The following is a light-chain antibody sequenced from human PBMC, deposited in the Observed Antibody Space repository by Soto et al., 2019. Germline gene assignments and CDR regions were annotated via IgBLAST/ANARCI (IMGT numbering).Light chain of an antibody. Sequence: QSALTQPPSASGSPGQSVTISCTGTSSDVGGYKYVSWYQQHPDKAPKLMIFEVNKRPSGVPDRFSGSKSGTTGSLTVSGLQAEDEADYYCSSYAGSLSVGVFGTGTKLTVL. CDR1: SSDVGGYKY. CDR2: EVN. CDR3: SSYAGSLSVGV. V-gene: IGLV2-8*01. J-gene: IGLJ1*01.